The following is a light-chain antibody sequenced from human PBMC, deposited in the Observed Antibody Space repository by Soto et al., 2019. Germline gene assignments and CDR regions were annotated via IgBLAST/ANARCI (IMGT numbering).Light chain of an antibody. J-gene: IGLJ1*01. CDR2: DVS. Sequence: QSVLTQPAAVSGSPGQSITISCTGTSSDVGGYNYVSWYQQHPGKAPKLMIYDVSNRPSGVSNRFSGSKSGNTASLTISGLQAEDDADYYCSSYTSSSTPLYVFGPGTKVTVL. CDR3: SSYTSSSTPLYV. V-gene: IGLV2-14*01. CDR1: SSDVGGYNY.